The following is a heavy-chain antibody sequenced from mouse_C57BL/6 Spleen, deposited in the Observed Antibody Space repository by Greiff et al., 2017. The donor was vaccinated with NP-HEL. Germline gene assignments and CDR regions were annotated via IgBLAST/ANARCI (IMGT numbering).Heavy chain of an antibody. J-gene: IGHJ3*01. D-gene: IGHD2-5*01. CDR3: ASPAYYSNYGFAY. CDR2: INPNYGTT. Sequence: HLVESGPELVKPGASVKISCKASGYSFTDYNMNWVKQSNGKSLEWIGVINPNYGTTSYNQKFKGKATLTVDQSSSTAYMQLNSLTSEDSAVYYCASPAYYSNYGFAYWGQGTLVTVSA. CDR1: GYSFTDYN. V-gene: IGHV1-39*01.